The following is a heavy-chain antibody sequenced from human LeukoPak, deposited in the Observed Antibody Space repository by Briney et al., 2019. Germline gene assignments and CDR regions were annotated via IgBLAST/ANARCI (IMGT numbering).Heavy chain of an antibody. CDR2: IWYDGSNK. CDR1: GFTFSSYG. D-gene: IGHD6-13*01. CDR3: ARDGVAAADTTGRFDP. Sequence: GRSLGLSCAASGFTFSSYGMHWVRQAPGKGLEWVAVIWYDGSNKYYADSVKGRFTISRDNSKNTLYLQMNSLRAEDTAVYYCARDGVAAADTTGRFDPWGQGTLVTVSS. J-gene: IGHJ5*02. V-gene: IGHV3-33*01.